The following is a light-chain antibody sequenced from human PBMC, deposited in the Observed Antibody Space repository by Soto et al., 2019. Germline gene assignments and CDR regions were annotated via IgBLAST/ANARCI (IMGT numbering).Light chain of an antibody. V-gene: IGKV1-5*03. Sequence: DIQMTQSPFTLSASVGDRVTITCRASQSISDWLAWYQQKPGKAPNLLIYKASSIESGVPSRCSGSGSGTEFTLTISSVQPDDFAAYYCQQYKRDPYTFGKGTKLEIK. CDR2: KAS. CDR3: QQYKRDPYT. J-gene: IGKJ2*01. CDR1: QSISDW.